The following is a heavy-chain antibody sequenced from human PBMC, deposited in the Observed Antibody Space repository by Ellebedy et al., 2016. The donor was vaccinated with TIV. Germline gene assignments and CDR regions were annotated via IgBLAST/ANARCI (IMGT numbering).Heavy chain of an antibody. Sequence: SQTLSLTCXISGDSVSSNSAAWNWIRQSPSRGLEWLGRTYYRSKWYNDYAVSVKSRITINPDTSKNQFSLQLNSVTPEDTAVYYCARGPVTIFGVVMGAFDIWGQGTMVTVSS. J-gene: IGHJ3*02. CDR1: GDSVSSNSAA. CDR3: ARGPVTIFGVVMGAFDI. D-gene: IGHD3-3*01. CDR2: TYYRSKWYN. V-gene: IGHV6-1*01.